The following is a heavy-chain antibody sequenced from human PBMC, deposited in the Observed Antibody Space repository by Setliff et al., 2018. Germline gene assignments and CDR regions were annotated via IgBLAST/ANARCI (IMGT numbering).Heavy chain of an antibody. V-gene: IGHV3-23*01. Sequence: GESLKISCAASGFTFSSFAMSWVRQAPGKRLEWVSIINVGGTNTYYRDPVKGRFTISRDNSKSTLYLQMNSLRAEDTAIYYCAKDKDVRVDYFDYWGPGTLVTVSS. J-gene: IGHJ4*02. CDR3: AKDKDVRVDYFDY. CDR1: GFTFSSFA. CDR2: INVGGTNT. D-gene: IGHD3-10*01.